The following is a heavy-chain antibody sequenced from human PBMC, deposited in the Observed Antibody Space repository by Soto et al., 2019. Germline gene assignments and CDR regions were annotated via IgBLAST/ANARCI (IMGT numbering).Heavy chain of an antibody. CDR3: AVDGPHSSLYYYYGMDV. D-gene: IGHD6-13*01. V-gene: IGHV4-59*01. CDR2: IYYSGST. Sequence: SETLSLTCTVSGGSISSYYWSWIRQPPGKGLAWIGYIYYSGSTNYNPSLKSRVTISVDTSKNQFSLKLSTVTAADTAVYYCAVDGPHSSLYYYYGMDVWGQGTAVTVSS. CDR1: GGSISSYY. J-gene: IGHJ6*02.